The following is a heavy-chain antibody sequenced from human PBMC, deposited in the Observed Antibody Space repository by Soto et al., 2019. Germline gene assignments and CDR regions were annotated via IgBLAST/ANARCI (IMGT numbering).Heavy chain of an antibody. CDR3: ARDKDPTYYDFWSGPSFWFDP. Sequence: GGCWSCKQQHPGKGLEWIGYIYYSGSTYYNPSLKSRVTISVDTSKNQFSLKPSSVTAADTAVYYCARDKDPTYYDFWSGPSFWFDPWGQGTLVIVSS. J-gene: IGHJ5*02. CDR1: GGC. D-gene: IGHD3-3*01. V-gene: IGHV4-31*02. CDR2: IYYSGST.